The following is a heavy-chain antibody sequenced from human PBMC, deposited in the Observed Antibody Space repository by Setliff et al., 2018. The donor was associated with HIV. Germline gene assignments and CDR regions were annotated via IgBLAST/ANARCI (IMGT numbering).Heavy chain of an antibody. D-gene: IGHD3-22*01. J-gene: IGHJ3*02. Sequence: PGESLKISCQGSGYTFANYWIGWVRQMPGKGLEWMGIIYPGDSDTRYSPSFQGQVTISTDKSISTAFLQWSSLKASDTAMYYCARHSHYDRSGYYYHKMPDDAFDIWGLGTMVTVSS. V-gene: IGHV5-51*01. CDR1: GYTFANYW. CDR2: IYPGDSDT. CDR3: ARHSHYDRSGYYYHKMPDDAFDI.